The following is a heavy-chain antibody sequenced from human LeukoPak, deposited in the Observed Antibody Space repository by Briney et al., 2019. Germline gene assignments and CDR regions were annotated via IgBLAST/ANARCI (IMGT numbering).Heavy chain of an antibody. CDR1: GGSISSYY. D-gene: IGHD2-21*02. CDR2: IYYSGST. V-gene: IGHV4-59*01. CDR3: ARAQYCGGDCYSPADDAFDI. J-gene: IGHJ3*02. Sequence: SETLSLTCTVSGGSISSYYWSWIRQPPGKGLEWIGYIYYSGSTNYNPSLKSRVTISVDTSKNQFSLKLSSVTAADTAVYYCARAQYCGGDCYSPADDAFDIWGQGTMVTVSS.